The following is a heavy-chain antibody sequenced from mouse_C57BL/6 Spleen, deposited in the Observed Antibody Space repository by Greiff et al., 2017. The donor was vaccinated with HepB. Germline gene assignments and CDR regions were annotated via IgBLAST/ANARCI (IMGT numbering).Heavy chain of an antibody. CDR2: VDPNSGGT. Sequence: QVQLKESGAELVKPGASVKLSCKASGYTFTSYWMHWVKQRPGRGLEWIGRVDPNSGGTKYNEKFKSKATLTVDKPSSTAYMQLSSLTSEDSAVYYCARWDSSGTRDFDYWGQGTTLTVSS. V-gene: IGHV1-72*01. CDR1: GYTFTSYW. D-gene: IGHD3-2*02. J-gene: IGHJ2*01. CDR3: ARWDSSGTRDFDY.